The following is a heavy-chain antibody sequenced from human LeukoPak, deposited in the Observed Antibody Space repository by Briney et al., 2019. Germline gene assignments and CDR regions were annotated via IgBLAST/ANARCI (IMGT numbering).Heavy chain of an antibody. Sequence: GGSLRLSCAASGFTFSEHYLSWIRQAPGKGLEWVSYIDRSGYTTYFADSVKGRFTISRDNARNSLYLQMNSLRADDTAVYYCARGHYGLDFWGHGVLVTVSS. J-gene: IGHJ4*01. CDR3: ARGHYGLDF. CDR2: IDRSGYTT. CDR1: GFTFSEHY. V-gene: IGHV3-11*01. D-gene: IGHD4-17*01.